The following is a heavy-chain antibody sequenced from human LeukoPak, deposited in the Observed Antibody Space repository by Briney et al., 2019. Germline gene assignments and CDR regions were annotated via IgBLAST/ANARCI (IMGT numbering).Heavy chain of an antibody. Sequence: ASETLSLTCTVSGGSISSSSYYWGWIRQPPGKGLEWIGSIYYSGSTYYNPSLKSRVTISVDTSKNQFSLKLSSVTAADTAVYYCARGGSSWYDGIDYWGQGTLVTVSS. CDR3: ARGGSSWYDGIDY. D-gene: IGHD6-13*01. CDR2: IYYSGST. V-gene: IGHV4-39*01. J-gene: IGHJ4*02. CDR1: GGSISSSSYY.